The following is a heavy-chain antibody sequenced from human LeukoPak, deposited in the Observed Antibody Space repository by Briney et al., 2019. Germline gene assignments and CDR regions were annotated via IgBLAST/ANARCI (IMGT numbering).Heavy chain of an antibody. J-gene: IGHJ4*02. CDR3: ARAGMTTVTTVIH. CDR1: GFPFSTYA. V-gene: IGHV3-74*01. Sequence: GGSLRLSCVASGFPFSTYAMHWVRQAPGKGLVWVSRINTDGSSTYYADSVKGRFTISRDNAKNTLYLQMNSLRAEDTAVYYCARAGMTTVTTVIHWGQGTLVTVSS. CDR2: INTDGSST. D-gene: IGHD4-17*01.